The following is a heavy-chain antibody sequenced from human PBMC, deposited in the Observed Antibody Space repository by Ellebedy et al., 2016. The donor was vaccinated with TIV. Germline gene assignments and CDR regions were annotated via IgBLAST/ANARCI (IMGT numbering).Heavy chain of an antibody. CDR1: GGSISTGAYS. CDR3: ARHASYYDSSGYSGYYFDY. J-gene: IGHJ4*02. Sequence: LRLSCAVSGGSISTGAYSWSWIRQPPGKGLEWIGYIYYSGSTYYDPSLKSRVTTSVDTSKNQFSLKLSSVTAADTAVYYCARHASYYDSSGYSGYYFDYWGQGTLVTVSS. D-gene: IGHD3-22*01. V-gene: IGHV4-30-2*03. CDR2: IYYSGST.